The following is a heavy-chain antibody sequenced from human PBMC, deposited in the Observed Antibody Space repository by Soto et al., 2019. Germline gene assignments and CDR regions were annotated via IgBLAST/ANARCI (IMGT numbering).Heavy chain of an antibody. CDR2: ISAYNGYT. Sequence: QVQLVQSGAEVKKPGASVKVSCKASGYTFTSHSIIWVRRAPGEGLEWVGWISAYNGYTNSAENFQGRVTMTTDASMNTAYMELRRLRSDDTAVYYCARVGCYYGSGSYVFDPWGQGTLVTVSS. D-gene: IGHD3-10*01. J-gene: IGHJ5*02. V-gene: IGHV1-18*04. CDR1: GYTFTSHS. CDR3: ARVGCYYGSGSYVFDP.